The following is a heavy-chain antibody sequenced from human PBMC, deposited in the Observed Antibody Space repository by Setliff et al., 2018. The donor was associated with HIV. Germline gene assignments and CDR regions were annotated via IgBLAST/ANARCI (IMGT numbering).Heavy chain of an antibody. D-gene: IGHD2-8*01. CDR1: GGSISSFNW. J-gene: IGHJ4*02. CDR2: IYHTGST. CDR3: VMGPTGRDPPNGY. V-gene: IGHV4-4*02. Sequence: PSETLSLTCDVSGGSISSFNWWSWVRQSPGKGLEWIGEIYHTGSTNYSPSLKSRVTISVDTSKNQFTLNLRSVTAADTAVYYCVMGPTGRDPPNGYWGQGILVTVSS.